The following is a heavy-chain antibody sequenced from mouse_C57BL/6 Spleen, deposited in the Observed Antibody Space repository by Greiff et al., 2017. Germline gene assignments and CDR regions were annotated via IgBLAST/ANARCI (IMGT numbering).Heavy chain of an antibody. D-gene: IGHD1-1*01. Sequence: EVQLQQSGPELVKPGASVKIPCKASGYTFTDYNMDWVKQSHGKSLEWIGDINPNNGGTIYNQKFKGKATLTVDKSSSQAYMELRSLTSEDTAVYYCAREGDYGSSLDYWGQGTTLTVSS. V-gene: IGHV1-18*01. CDR2: INPNNGGT. CDR1: GYTFTDYN. J-gene: IGHJ2*01. CDR3: AREGDYGSSLDY.